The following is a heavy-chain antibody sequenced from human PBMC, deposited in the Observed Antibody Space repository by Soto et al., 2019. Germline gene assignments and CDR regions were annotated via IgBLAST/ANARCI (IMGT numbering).Heavy chain of an antibody. D-gene: IGHD3-22*01. Sequence: AASVKVSCKASGGTFSSYAISWVRQAPGQGLEWMGGIIPIFGTANYAQKFQGRVTITADKSTSTAYMELSSLRSEDTAVYYCARSGDYYDSSGQSWFDPWGQGTLVTVSS. CDR3: ARSGDYYDSSGQSWFDP. J-gene: IGHJ5*02. V-gene: IGHV1-69*06. CDR1: GGTFSSYA. CDR2: IIPIFGTA.